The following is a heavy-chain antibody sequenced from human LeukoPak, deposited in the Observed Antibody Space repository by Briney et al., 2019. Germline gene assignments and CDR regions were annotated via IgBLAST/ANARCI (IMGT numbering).Heavy chain of an antibody. Sequence: SVKVSCKASGGTFSSYAISWARQAPGQGLEWMGGIIPIFGTANYAQKFQGRVTITADESTSTAYMELSSLRSEDTAVYFCARAGRYCSAGSCYSDLDFWGQGTLVTVSS. V-gene: IGHV1-69*13. CDR3: ARAGRYCSAGSCYSDLDF. CDR2: IIPIFGTA. D-gene: IGHD2-15*01. J-gene: IGHJ4*02. CDR1: GGTFSSYA.